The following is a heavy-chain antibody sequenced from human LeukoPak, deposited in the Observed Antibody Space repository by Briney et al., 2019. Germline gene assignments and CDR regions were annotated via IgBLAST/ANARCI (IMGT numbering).Heavy chain of an antibody. CDR3: ATPGAVAGTKYYYYYMDV. J-gene: IGHJ6*03. D-gene: IGHD6-19*01. Sequence: PSETLSLTCAVYGGSFSGYYWSWIRQPPGKGLEWIREINHSGSTNYNPSLKSRVTISVDTSKNQFSLKLSSVTAADTAVYYCATPGAVAGTKYYYYYMDVWGKGTTVTVSS. CDR2: INHSGST. V-gene: IGHV4-34*01. CDR1: GGSFSGYY.